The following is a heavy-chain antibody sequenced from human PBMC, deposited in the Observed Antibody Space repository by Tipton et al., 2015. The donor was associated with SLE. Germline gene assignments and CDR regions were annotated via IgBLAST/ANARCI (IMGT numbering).Heavy chain of an antibody. CDR2: IYSGGSST. D-gene: IGHD2-15*01. CDR1: GFTFSSYA. Sequence: SLRLSCAASGFTFSSYAMSWVRQAPGKGLEWVSVIYSGGSSTYYADSVKGRFTISRDNAKNSLYLQMNSLRAEDTAVYYCARDGDWYCSGGSCYAYFDYWGQGTLVTVSS. V-gene: IGHV3-23*03. J-gene: IGHJ4*02. CDR3: ARDGDWYCSGGSCYAYFDY.